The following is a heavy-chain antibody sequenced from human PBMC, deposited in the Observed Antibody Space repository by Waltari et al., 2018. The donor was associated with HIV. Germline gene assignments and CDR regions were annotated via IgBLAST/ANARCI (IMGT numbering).Heavy chain of an antibody. J-gene: IGHJ4*02. CDR3: AKVGLSGRWLLRRPFYFDY. Sequence: LLESGGNLVQPGGSLTLSCAASGFTFSSYAMTWSRQAPGKGLEWVSGISGSGGDTLFADSVKGRFTISRDASTVYLSMNRLTAEDTAVYYCAKVGLSGRWLLRRPFYFDYWGQGILVTVSS. V-gene: IGHV3-23*01. CDR1: GFTFSSYA. D-gene: IGHD3-10*01. CDR2: ISGSGGDT.